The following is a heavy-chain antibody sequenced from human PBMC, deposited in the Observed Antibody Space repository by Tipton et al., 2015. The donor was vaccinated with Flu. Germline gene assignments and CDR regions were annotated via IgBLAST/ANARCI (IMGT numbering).Heavy chain of an antibody. J-gene: IGHJ6*03. Sequence: SLRLSCAASGFTFSSYGMHWVRQAPAKGLEWVAVIWYDGSNKYYADSVKGRVTISRDNSKNTLYLQMNSLRAEDTAVYYCASPPMEEDFWSGYSYYYYYRDVWGKGTTVTVSS. CDR2: IWYDGSNK. V-gene: IGHV3-33*01. D-gene: IGHD3-3*01. CDR3: ASPPMEEDFWSGYSYYYYYRDV. CDR1: GFTFSSYG.